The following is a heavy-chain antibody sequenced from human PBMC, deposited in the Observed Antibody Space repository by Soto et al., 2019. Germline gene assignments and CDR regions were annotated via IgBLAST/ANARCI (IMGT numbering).Heavy chain of an antibody. CDR3: ARDREEGYYDSSGYWANDAFDI. V-gene: IGHV3-30-3*01. D-gene: IGHD3-22*01. CDR2: ISYDGSNK. CDR1: GFTFSSYA. Sequence: QVQLVESGGGVVQPGRSLRLSCAASGFTFSSYAMHWVRQAPGKGLEWVAVISYDGSNKYYADSVKGRFTISRDNSKNTLYLQMNSLRAEDTAVYYCARDREEGYYDSSGYWANDAFDIWGQGTMVTVSS. J-gene: IGHJ3*02.